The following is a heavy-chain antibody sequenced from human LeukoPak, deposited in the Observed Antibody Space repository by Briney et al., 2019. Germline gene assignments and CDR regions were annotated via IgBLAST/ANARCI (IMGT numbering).Heavy chain of an antibody. CDR2: INHSGST. Sequence: PSETLSLTCAVYGGSFSGYYWSWIRQPPGKGLEWIGEINHSGSTNYNPSLKSRVTISVDTSKNQFSLKLSSVTAADTAVYYCAKLEVWSANLGYYYYYYMDVWGKGTTVTVSS. CDR1: GGSFSGYY. J-gene: IGHJ6*03. CDR3: AKLEVWSANLGYYYYYYMDV. D-gene: IGHD3-3*01. V-gene: IGHV4-34*01.